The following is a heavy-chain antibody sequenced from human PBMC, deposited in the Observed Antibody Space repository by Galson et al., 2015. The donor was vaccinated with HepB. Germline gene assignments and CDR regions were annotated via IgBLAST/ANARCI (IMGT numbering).Heavy chain of an antibody. Sequence: SLRLSCAASGFTFSSYSMNWVRQAPGKGLEWVSSISSSSSYIYYADSVKGRFTISRDNAKNSLYLQMNSLRAEDTAVYYCARFREDTAMANPWGQGTLVTVSS. CDR3: ARFREDTAMANP. CDR1: GFTFSSYS. V-gene: IGHV3-21*01. J-gene: IGHJ5*02. CDR2: ISSSSSYI. D-gene: IGHD5-18*01.